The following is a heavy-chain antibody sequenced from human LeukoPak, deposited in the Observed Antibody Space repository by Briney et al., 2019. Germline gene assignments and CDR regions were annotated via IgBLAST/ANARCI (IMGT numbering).Heavy chain of an antibody. CDR1: GFTFSSYW. J-gene: IGHJ4*02. D-gene: IGHD5-18*01. Sequence: QTGGSLRLSCAASGFTFSSYWMSWVRQAPGKGLEWVANIKKDGSEKYYVDSVKGRFTIPRDNAKTSLYLQMNSLRAEDTAVYYCARELSGVTGYTYGRGIDYWGQGTLVTVSS. V-gene: IGHV3-7*01. CDR2: IKKDGSEK. CDR3: ARELSGVTGYTYGRGIDY.